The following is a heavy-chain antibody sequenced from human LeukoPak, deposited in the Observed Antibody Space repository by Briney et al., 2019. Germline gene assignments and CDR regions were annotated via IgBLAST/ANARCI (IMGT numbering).Heavy chain of an antibody. D-gene: IGHD6-13*01. Sequence: GGSLRLSCAASGFAFSGSAMHWVRQASGKGLEWVGRIRSKANSYATAYAASVKGRFTISRDDSKNTAYLQMNSLKTEDTAVYYCTRHSTAAGTYDYWGQGTLVTVSS. CDR1: GFAFSGSA. CDR3: TRHSTAAGTYDY. J-gene: IGHJ4*02. CDR2: IRSKANSYAT. V-gene: IGHV3-73*01.